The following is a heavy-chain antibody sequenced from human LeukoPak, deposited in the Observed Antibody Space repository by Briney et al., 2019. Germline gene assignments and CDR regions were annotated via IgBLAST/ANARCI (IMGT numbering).Heavy chain of an antibody. CDR3: AGLLLSGSYFDY. CDR2: ISPNSGGT. J-gene: IGHJ4*02. Sequence: ASVKVSCKASGYTFAAYYIHWVRQAPGQGLEWMGWISPNSGGTNYAQKFQGRVTMTRDTSISTAYMELSRLRSDVTAVYYCAGLLLSGSYFDYWVQGSLVTVSS. CDR1: GYTFAAYY. V-gene: IGHV1-2*02. D-gene: IGHD1-26*01.